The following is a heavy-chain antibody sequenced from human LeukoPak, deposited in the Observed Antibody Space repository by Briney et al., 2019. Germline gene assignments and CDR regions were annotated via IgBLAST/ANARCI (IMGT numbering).Heavy chain of an antibody. Sequence: GESLKISCKGSGYSFTSYWIGWVRQMPGKGLEWMGIIYPGDSDTRYSPSFQGQVTISADKSISTAYLQWSSLKASDTAMYYCARQGSAAAGSYYYYYMDVWGKGTTVTVSS. CDR1: GYSFTSYW. CDR3: ARQGSAAAGSYYYYYMDV. J-gene: IGHJ6*03. V-gene: IGHV5-51*01. CDR2: IYPGDSDT. D-gene: IGHD6-13*01.